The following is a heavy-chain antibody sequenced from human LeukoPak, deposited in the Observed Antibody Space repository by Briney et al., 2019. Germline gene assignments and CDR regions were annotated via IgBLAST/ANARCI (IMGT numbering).Heavy chain of an antibody. D-gene: IGHD7-27*01. V-gene: IGHV3-53*01. Sequence: GGALRLSCAASGFTVSSKYMSWVRQAPGKGLEWVSVIYSGGSTYYADSVKGRFTISRDNSKNTLYLQMNSLSAEDTAVYYCAGGLHWGAQFDYWGQGTLVTVSS. CDR2: IYSGGST. CDR1: GFTVSSKY. J-gene: IGHJ4*02. CDR3: AGGLHWGAQFDY.